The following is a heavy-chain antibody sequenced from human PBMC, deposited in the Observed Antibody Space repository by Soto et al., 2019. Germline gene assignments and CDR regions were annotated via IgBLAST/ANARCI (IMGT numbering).Heavy chain of an antibody. CDR3: ARDYYDFWSGPYYYYGMDV. D-gene: IGHD3-3*01. CDR1: GGSISSGGYY. CDR2: IYYSGST. Sequence: PSETLSLTCTVSGGSISSGGYYWSWIRQHPGKGLEWIGYIYYSGSTYYNPSLKSRVTISVDTSKNQFSLKLSSVTAADTAVYYYARDYYDFWSGPYYYYGMDVWGQGTTVTVSS. V-gene: IGHV4-31*02. J-gene: IGHJ6*02.